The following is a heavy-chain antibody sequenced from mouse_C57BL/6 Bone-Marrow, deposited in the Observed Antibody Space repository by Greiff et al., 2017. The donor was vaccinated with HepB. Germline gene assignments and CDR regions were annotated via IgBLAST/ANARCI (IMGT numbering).Heavy chain of an antibody. V-gene: IGHV2-2*01. CDR1: GFSLTSYG. CDR2: IWSGGST. J-gene: IGHJ1*03. Sequence: QVQLQQSGPGLVQPSQSLSITCTVSGFSLTSYGVHWVRQSPGKGLEWLGVIWSGGSTDYNAAFISRLSISKDNSKSQVFFKMNSLQADDTAIYYCARNERITTVVSWYFDVWGTGTTVTVSS. CDR3: ARNERITTVVSWYFDV. D-gene: IGHD1-1*01.